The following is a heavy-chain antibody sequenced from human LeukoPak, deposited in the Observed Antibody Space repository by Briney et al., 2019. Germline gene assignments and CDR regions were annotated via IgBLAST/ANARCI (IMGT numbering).Heavy chain of an antibody. Sequence: GGSLRLSCAASGFTFSSYSMNWVRQAPGKGLEWVSSISSSSSYIYYADSVKGRFTISRDNSKNTLYLQMNSLRAEDTAVYYCAKAMYYDILTGYYSAFDIWGQGTMVTVSS. V-gene: IGHV3-21*04. CDR3: AKAMYYDILTGYYSAFDI. D-gene: IGHD3-9*01. CDR2: ISSSSSYI. CDR1: GFTFSSYS. J-gene: IGHJ3*02.